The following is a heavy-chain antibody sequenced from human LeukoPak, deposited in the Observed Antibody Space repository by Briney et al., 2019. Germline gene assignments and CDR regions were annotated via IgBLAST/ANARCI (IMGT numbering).Heavy chain of an antibody. CDR1: GFTSSSYG. CDR3: ARDNSVGDYAWWFDP. D-gene: IGHD1-26*01. V-gene: IGHV1-46*01. CDR2: ISPSGDKT. Sequence: GGSLRLSCAASGFTSSSYGMHWVRQAPGQGLEWLGLISPSGDKTWNAQKFQGRVTMTRDMSTSTDYLELSSLRSEDTAVYYCARDNSVGDYAWWFDPWGQGTLVTVSS. J-gene: IGHJ5*02.